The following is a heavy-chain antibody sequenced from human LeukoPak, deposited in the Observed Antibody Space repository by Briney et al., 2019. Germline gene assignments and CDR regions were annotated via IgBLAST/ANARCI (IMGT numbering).Heavy chain of an antibody. J-gene: IGHJ6*03. D-gene: IGHD3-10*01. CDR2: IYYTGST. CDR1: SGSISSSTYY. CDR3: ARVGYYPDYYMDV. V-gene: IGHV4-39*07. Sequence: SETLSLTCTVSSGSISSSTYYWGWIRQPPGKGLEWIGTIYYTGSTYYNPSLKSRVTMSVDTSKNQFSLNLSSVTAADTAVYYCARVGYYPDYYMDVWGKGTTVTVSS.